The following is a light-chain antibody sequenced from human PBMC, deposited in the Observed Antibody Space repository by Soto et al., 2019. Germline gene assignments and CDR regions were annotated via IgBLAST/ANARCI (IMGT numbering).Light chain of an antibody. V-gene: IGKV3D-15*01. CDR1: QSVSNN. CDR2: GAS. J-gene: IGKJ4*01. CDR3: QQYNNWHPLT. Sequence: EIVMTQSPATLSVSPGERATLSCRASQSVSNNLAWYQQKPGQAPRLLIYGASTRATGIPARFSGSGSGTEFTLTLSSLQSEDFAVYYCQQYNNWHPLTFGGGTKVESK.